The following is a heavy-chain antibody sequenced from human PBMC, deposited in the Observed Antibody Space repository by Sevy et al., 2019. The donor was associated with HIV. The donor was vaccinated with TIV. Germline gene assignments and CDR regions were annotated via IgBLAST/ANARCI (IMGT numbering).Heavy chain of an antibody. CDR1: GGSISSSNW. Sequence: GSLRLSCVVSGGSISSSNWWNWVRQTPGKGLEWIGEIYHSGSTNRNPSLKSRVTISLDKSKNQFSLKLSSVTAADTAVYYCARGEGGYCSSTSCHVDYWGQGTLVTVSS. CDR2: IYHSGST. CDR3: ARGEGGYCSSTSCHVDY. J-gene: IGHJ4*02. D-gene: IGHD2-2*03. V-gene: IGHV4-4*02.